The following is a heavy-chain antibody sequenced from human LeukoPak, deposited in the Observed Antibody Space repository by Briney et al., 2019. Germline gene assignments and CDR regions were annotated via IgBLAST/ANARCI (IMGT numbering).Heavy chain of an antibody. CDR3: AREALYDSSGYPDEFDY. J-gene: IGHJ4*02. CDR2: IYYSGST. CDR1: GGSISSSSYY. Sequence: PSETLSLTCTISGGSISSSSYYWGWIRQPPGKGLEWIGSIYYSGSTYYNPSLKSRVTISVDTSKNQFSLKLSSVTAADTAVYYCAREALYDSSGYPDEFDYWGQGTLVTDSS. V-gene: IGHV4-39*07. D-gene: IGHD3-22*01.